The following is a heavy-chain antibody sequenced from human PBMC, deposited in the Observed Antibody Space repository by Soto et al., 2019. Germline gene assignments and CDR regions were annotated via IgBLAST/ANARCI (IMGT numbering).Heavy chain of an antibody. D-gene: IGHD3-22*01. CDR2: IYYSGST. V-gene: IGHV4-59*12. Sequence: SETLSLTCTVSGGSISSYYWSWIRQPPGKGLEWIGHIYYSGSTNYNPSLKSRVTISVDTSKNQFSLRLSSLTAADTAVYYCARSMHYSDGSNYSPFDYWGQGTLVTVSS. CDR3: ARSMHYSDGSNYSPFDY. CDR1: GGSISSYY. J-gene: IGHJ4*02.